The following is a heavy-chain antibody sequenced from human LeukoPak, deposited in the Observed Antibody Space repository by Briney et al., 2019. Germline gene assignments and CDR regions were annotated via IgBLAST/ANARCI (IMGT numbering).Heavy chain of an antibody. CDR2: IIPIFGTA. Sequence: SVKVSCKASGGTFSSYAISWVRQAPGQGLEWMGGIIPIFGTANYAQKFQGRVTNTADESTGTAHMELSSLSSEDRAVYYCATQGRGEQLVVYYFAYWGEGTLVTVSS. D-gene: IGHD2-8*02. V-gene: IGHV1-69*13. J-gene: IGHJ4*02. CDR3: ATQGRGEQLVVYYFAY. CDR1: GGTFSSYA.